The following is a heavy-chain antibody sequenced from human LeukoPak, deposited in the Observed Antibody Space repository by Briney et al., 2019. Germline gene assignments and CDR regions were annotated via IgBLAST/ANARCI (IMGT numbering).Heavy chain of an antibody. D-gene: IGHD4-17*01. CDR2: ISSSGSTI. CDR1: GVTFSDYY. CDR3: ARVGDYGDYFDY. V-gene: IGHV3-11*01. Sequence: GGSLRLSCAASGVTFSDYYMSWIRQAPGKGLEGVSYISSSGSTIYYADSVKGRFTISRDNAKNSLYLQMNSLRAEDTAVYYCARVGDYGDYFDYWGQGTLVTVSS. J-gene: IGHJ4*02.